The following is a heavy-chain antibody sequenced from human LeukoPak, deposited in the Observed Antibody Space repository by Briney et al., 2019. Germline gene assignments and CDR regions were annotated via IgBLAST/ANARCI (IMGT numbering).Heavy chain of an antibody. CDR3: ARGSAYYYDSSGYYYGYFQH. D-gene: IGHD3-22*01. CDR2: IIPILGIA. CDR1: GGTFSSYT. V-gene: IGHV1-69*02. J-gene: IGHJ1*01. Sequence: SVKVSCKASGGTFSSYTISWVRQAPGQGLKWMGRIIPILGIANYAQKFQGRVTITADKSTSTAYMELSSLRSEDTAVYYCARGSAYYYDSSGYYYGYFQHWGQGTLVTVSS.